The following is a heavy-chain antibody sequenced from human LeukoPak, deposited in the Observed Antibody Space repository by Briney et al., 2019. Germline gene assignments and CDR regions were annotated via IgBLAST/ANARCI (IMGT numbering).Heavy chain of an antibody. D-gene: IGHD3-3*01. Sequence: SVKVSCKASGGTFTSYAISWVRQAPGQGLEWMGRIIPIFGTANYAQKFQGRVTITTDESTSTAYMELSSLRSEDTAVYYCARDALDFWSGYHDYWGQGTLVTVSS. V-gene: IGHV1-69*05. CDR2: IIPIFGTA. CDR1: GGTFTSYA. CDR3: ARDALDFWSGYHDY. J-gene: IGHJ4*02.